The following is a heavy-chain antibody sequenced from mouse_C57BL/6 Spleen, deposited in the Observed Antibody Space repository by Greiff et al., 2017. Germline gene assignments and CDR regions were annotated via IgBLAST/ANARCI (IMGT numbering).Heavy chain of an antibody. V-gene: IGHV1-61*01. D-gene: IGHD6-1*01. Sequence: QLQLKQPGADLVRPGSSVKLSCTASGYTFTSYWMDWVQQRPGQGLEWIGNIYPSDSDTHYNQKFKDKATLTVDKSSSTAYMQLSSLTSEDYAVYYCARRQLTCLDYWGQGTTLTVSS. J-gene: IGHJ2*01. CDR3: ARRQLTCLDY. CDR1: GYTFTSYW. CDR2: IYPSDSDT.